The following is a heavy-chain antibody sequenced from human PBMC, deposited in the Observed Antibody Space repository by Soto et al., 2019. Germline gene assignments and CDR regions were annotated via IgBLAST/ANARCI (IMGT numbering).Heavy chain of an antibody. CDR2: MKTYNGRT. Sequence: ASVKVSPKSSGYTSTRYDNNWVRYAPGQGLEWTGWMKTYNGRTGHAENFLDRDTITRNTPVSTAYTELSSLTAEDTDLYYCARGLGELGYLALRGKVALVTVS. CDR1: GYTSTRYD. CDR3: ARGLGELGYLAL. D-gene: IGHD1-7*01. J-gene: IGHJ4*02. V-gene: IGHV1-8*01.